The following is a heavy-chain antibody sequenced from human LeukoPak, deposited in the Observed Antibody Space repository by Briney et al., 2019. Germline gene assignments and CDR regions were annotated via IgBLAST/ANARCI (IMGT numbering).Heavy chain of an antibody. Sequence: KTGGSLRLSCAASGFTFSDYYMSWIRQAPGKGLEWVSYISGSGSTIYYADSVKGRFTISRDNAKNSLYLQMNSLRAEDTAVYYCAKVVAAQYFHHWGQGTLVTVSS. CDR2: ISGSGSTI. J-gene: IGHJ1*01. V-gene: IGHV3-11*04. CDR1: GFTFSDYY. CDR3: AKVVAAQYFHH. D-gene: IGHD2-15*01.